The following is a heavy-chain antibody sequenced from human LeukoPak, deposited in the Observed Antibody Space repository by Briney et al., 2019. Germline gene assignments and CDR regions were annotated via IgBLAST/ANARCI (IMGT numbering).Heavy chain of an antibody. CDR1: GGSISSGDYY. J-gene: IGHJ4*02. CDR3: ARGNFGYDFWSGYFFSGYFDY. V-gene: IGHV4-30-4*01. D-gene: IGHD3-3*01. Sequence: SETLSLTCTVSGGSISSGDYYWSWLRQPPGTGLEWIGYIYYSGSTYYNPSLKSRVTISVDTSKNQFSLKLSSVTAADTAVYYCARGNFGYDFWSGYFFSGYFDYWGQGTLVTVSS. CDR2: IYYSGST.